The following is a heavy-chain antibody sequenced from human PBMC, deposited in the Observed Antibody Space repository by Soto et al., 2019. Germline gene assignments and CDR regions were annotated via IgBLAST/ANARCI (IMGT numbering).Heavy chain of an antibody. J-gene: IGHJ4*02. CDR3: ARDRAAGGY. V-gene: IGHV3-48*03. CDR1: GFSFSNYE. Sequence: LRLSCAASGFSFSNYEMNWVRQAPGKGLEWVAYISSGGDTIHYADSVRGRFTVSRDNARNSLSLQMNTLRVEDTALYYCARDRAAGGYWGQGTLVTVSS. D-gene: IGHD6-13*01. CDR2: ISSGGDTI.